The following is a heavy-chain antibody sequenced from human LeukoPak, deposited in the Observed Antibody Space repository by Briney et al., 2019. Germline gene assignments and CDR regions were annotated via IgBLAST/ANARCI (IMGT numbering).Heavy chain of an antibody. CDR1: GDTFSRHG. CDR2: IRYDGSNK. Sequence: GGSLRLSCAASGDTFSRHGIHWVRQAPGKGLEWVAFIRYDGSNKYYADSVKGRFTISRDDSKNTLYLQMNSLRVEDTAVYYCAKGSFYCNGNSCPQYYYYMDVWGKGTTVTVSS. V-gene: IGHV3-30*02. J-gene: IGHJ6*03. CDR3: AKGSFYCNGNSCPQYYYYMDV. D-gene: IGHD2/OR15-2a*01.